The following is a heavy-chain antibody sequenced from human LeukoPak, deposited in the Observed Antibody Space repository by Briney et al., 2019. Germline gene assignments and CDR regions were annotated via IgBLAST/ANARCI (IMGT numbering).Heavy chain of an antibody. Sequence: GGSLRLSCAASGFTFTNYAMNWVRQAPGKGLHWVSTISGRGDYTYYADSVKGRFTISRDNSKNTLYLQMNSLRAEDTAVYYCAKGYTYGSDWGQGTLVTVSS. CDR2: ISGRGDYT. J-gene: IGHJ4*02. CDR1: GFTFTNYA. CDR3: AKGYTYGSD. V-gene: IGHV3-23*01. D-gene: IGHD5-18*01.